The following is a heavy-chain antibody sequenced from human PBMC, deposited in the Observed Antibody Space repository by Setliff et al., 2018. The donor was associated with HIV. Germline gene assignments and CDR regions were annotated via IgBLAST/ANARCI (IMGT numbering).Heavy chain of an antibody. J-gene: IGHJ3*02. Sequence: PGESLKISCAASGFTFSEYEMHWVRQGARTGLEWVSAIGVAGDTFYGGSVKGRFTTSRENAKDSFYLQMNSLGAGDTAVYYCAREVHGSGTKAFDIWGQGTTVTVSS. CDR2: IGVAGDT. CDR3: AREVHGSGTKAFDI. D-gene: IGHD3-10*01. CDR1: GFTFSEYE. V-gene: IGHV3-13*01.